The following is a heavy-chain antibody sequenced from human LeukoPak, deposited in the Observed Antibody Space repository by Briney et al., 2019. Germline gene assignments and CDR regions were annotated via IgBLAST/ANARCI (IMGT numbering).Heavy chain of an antibody. Sequence: GGSLRLSCAASGFTFSSYAMHWVRQAPGKGLEWVAVISYDGSNKYYADSVKGRFTISRDNAKKSLYLQMNSLRAEDTAVYYCARVYQGVSLFDGIDYWGQGTLVTVSS. CDR2: ISYDGSNK. D-gene: IGHD3-10*01. J-gene: IGHJ4*02. CDR1: GFTFSSYA. CDR3: ARVYQGVSLFDGIDY. V-gene: IGHV3-30*04.